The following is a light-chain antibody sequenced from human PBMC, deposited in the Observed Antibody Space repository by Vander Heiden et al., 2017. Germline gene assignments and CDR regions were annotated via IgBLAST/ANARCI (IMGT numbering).Light chain of an antibody. CDR3: LQSIQSPFT. J-gene: IGKJ4*01. CDR1: QNLLHSNGYTY. V-gene: IGKV2-28*01. Sequence: EIVMPQSPLSLPVTPGEPASISCRSSQNLLHSNGYTYLDWYLQKPGQSPQLLISLGFNRASGVPDRFSGSGSGTDFTLKITRVEPEDVGVYYCLQSIQSPFTFGGGTKVEIK. CDR2: LGF.